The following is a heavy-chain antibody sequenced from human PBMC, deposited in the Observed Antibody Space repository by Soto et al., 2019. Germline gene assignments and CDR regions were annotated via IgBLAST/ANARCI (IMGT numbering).Heavy chain of an antibody. V-gene: IGHV3-30*03. Sequence: GGSLRLSCAASGFTFSSYGMHWVRQAPGKGLEWVAVISYDGSNKYYADSVKGRFTISRDNSKNSLYLQMNSLRAEDKAVYYCARDSSPGTREGVEVPATNDYWGLGTLVTVSS. CDR1: GFTFSSYG. CDR3: ARDSSPGTREGVEVPATNDY. CDR2: ISYDGSNK. J-gene: IGHJ4*02. D-gene: IGHD2-2*01.